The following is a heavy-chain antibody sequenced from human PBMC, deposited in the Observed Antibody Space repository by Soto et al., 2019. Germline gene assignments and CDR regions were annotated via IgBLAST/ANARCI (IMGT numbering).Heavy chain of an antibody. V-gene: IGHV3-23*01. CDR1: GFAFSDYA. CDR2: ISDGDGAT. CDR3: AKGRTVFDF. Sequence: EVHLLESGGGLVQPGGSLRLSCAASGFAFSDYAMTWVRQAPGKGLEWVSDISDGDGATHYADSVKGRFTISRDDSKNTLYLQMDSLRSEDAAVYYCAKGRTVFDFWGQGTLVTVSS. D-gene: IGHD4-17*01. J-gene: IGHJ4*02.